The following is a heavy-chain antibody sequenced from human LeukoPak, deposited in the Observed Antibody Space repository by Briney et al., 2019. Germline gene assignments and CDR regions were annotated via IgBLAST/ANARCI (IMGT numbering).Heavy chain of an antibody. V-gene: IGHV3-23*01. CDR3: AKDYAVGSIDY. CDR1: GLTFSGFA. D-gene: IGHD3-16*01. CDR2: ISRSGEST. Sequence: GGSLRLSCAASGLTFSGFAMSWIRQAPGKGLERVSSISRSGESTFYADSVRGRFTISRDNSKNTVSLQMESLRAEDTALYYCAKDYAVGSIDYWGQGTLVTVSS. J-gene: IGHJ4*02.